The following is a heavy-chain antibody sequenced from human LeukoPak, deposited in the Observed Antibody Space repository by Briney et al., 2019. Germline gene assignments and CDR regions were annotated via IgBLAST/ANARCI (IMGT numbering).Heavy chain of an antibody. CDR2: ISHHGSNE. CDR1: GFTFSTYP. J-gene: IGHJ4*02. V-gene: IGHV3-30*14. D-gene: IGHD3-9*01. CDR3: ARVHDTTGYYHYFDS. Sequence: PGGSLRPSCEASGFTFSTYPMHWVRQAPDKGLEWVAMISHHGSNEYYADSVKGRFTISRDNSKNTLYLQMNNPRIEDTAIYYCARVHDTTGYYHYFDSWGQGTLVTVSS.